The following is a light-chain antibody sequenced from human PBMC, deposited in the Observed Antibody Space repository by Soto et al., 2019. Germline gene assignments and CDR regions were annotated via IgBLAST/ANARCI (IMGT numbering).Light chain of an antibody. CDR1: SSNIGSAYD. CDR2: GNT. V-gene: IGLV1-40*01. Sequence: QSVLTQPPSVSGAPGQRVTISCAGSSSNIGSAYDVHWYQQLPGTVPKVLIYGNTNRPSGVPDRFSASRSGTSASLAITGLQAEDEADYYCGTWDSSLSAGVFGGGTKLTVL. CDR3: GTWDSSLSAGV. J-gene: IGLJ2*01.